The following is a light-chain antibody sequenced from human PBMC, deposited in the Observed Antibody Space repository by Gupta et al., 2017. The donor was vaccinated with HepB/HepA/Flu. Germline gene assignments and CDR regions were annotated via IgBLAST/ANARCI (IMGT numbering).Light chain of an antibody. J-gene: IGLJ2*01. CDR3: SSYTSISTLDVV. CDR1: SSDVGSYNY. V-gene: IGLV2-14*03. CDR2: DVS. Sequence: QSALTQPASVSGSPGQSITISCTGTSSDVGSYNYVSWYQQHPGKAPKLMIFDVSYRPSGFSNRFSGSKSGNTASLTISGLQAEDEADYYCSSYTSISTLDVVFAGGTKLTVL.